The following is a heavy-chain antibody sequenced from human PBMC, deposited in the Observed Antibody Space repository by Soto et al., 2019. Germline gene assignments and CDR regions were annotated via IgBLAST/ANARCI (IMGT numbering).Heavy chain of an antibody. CDR2: ISAYNGNT. D-gene: IGHD3-3*01. V-gene: IGHV1-18*01. J-gene: IGHJ6*02. CDR3: ARGLGVTIPLYGMDV. Sequence: GASVKVSCNASGYTFTSYGISWVRQAPGQGLEWMGWISAYNGNTNYAQKLQGRVTMTTDTSTSTAYMELRSLRSDDTAVYYCARGLGVTIPLYGMDVWGQGTTVPVSS. CDR1: GYTFTSYG.